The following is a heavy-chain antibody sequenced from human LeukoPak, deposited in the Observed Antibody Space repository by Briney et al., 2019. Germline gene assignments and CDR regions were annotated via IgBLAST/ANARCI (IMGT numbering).Heavy chain of an antibody. V-gene: IGHV1-69*06. D-gene: IGHD3-3*01. CDR1: GYTFIGYY. CDR2: IIPIFGTA. CDR3: ARGIFLEWLDAFDI. J-gene: IGHJ3*02. Sequence: ASVKVSCKASGYTFIGYYMNWVRQAPGQGLEWMGGIIPIFGTANYAQKFQGRVTITADKSTSTAYMELSSLRSEDTAVYYCARGIFLEWLDAFDIWGQGTMVNVSS.